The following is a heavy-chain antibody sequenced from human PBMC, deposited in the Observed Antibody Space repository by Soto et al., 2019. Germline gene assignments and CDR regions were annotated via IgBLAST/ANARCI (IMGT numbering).Heavy chain of an antibody. CDR1: GDSIRSGNHY. CDR2: IYYSGST. J-gene: IGHJ6*02. D-gene: IGHD3-9*01. V-gene: IGHV4-30-4*01. CDR3: VRVDILTLCGCLDV. Sequence: SETLSLTCTVSGDSIRSGNHYWSWIRQPPGKGLEWIGYIYYSGSTYYSPSLKSRVTISVDTSKNQFSLKRNSATAADTAVYYCVRVDILTLCGCLDVWGRGTTVTVSS.